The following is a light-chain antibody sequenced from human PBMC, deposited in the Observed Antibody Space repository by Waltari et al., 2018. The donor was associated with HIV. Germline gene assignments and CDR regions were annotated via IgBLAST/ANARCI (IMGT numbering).Light chain of an antibody. Sequence: SYDLTQPPSVSVSSGQTATVTCSGCNRGHIYVSSYQQRSGQSPVLVIYQDTKRPPGIPERFFGSTSENTAPLTIYETPPLDEAHYSCQAWDSVTIVFGGGTNLTVL. J-gene: IGLJ3*02. CDR2: QDT. V-gene: IGLV3-1*01. CDR3: QAWDSVTIV. CDR1: NRGHIY.